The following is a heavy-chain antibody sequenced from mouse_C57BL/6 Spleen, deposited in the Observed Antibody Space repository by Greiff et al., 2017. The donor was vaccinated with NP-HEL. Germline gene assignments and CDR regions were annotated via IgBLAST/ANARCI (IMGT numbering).Heavy chain of an antibody. V-gene: IGHV1-22*01. J-gene: IGHJ2*01. D-gene: IGHD2-3*01. Sequence: EVQLQQSGPELVKPGASVKMSCKASGYTFTDYNMHWVKQSHGKSLEWIGYINPNNGGTSYNQKFKGKATLTVNKSSSTAYMELRSLTSEDSAVYYCARWRGMGSLFDYWGQGTTLTVSS. CDR1: GYTFTDYN. CDR3: ARWRGMGSLFDY. CDR2: INPNNGGT.